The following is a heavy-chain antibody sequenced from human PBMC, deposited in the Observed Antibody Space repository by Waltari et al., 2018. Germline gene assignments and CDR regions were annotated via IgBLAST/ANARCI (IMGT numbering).Heavy chain of an antibody. J-gene: IGHJ4*02. Sequence: QVQLQESGPGLVKPSETLSLTCAVSGYSISSGYYWGWIRQPPGKGLEWIGSIYHSGSTYYNPSLKSRVTISVDTSKNQFSLKLSSVTAADTAVYYCARQVFIAARPGICDYWGQGTLVTVSS. CDR1: GYSISSGYY. CDR2: IYHSGST. D-gene: IGHD6-6*01. CDR3: ARQVFIAARPGICDY. V-gene: IGHV4-38-2*01.